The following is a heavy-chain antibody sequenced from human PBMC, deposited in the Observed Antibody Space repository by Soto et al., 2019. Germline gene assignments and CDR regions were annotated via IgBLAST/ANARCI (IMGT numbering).Heavy chain of an antibody. Sequence: SETLSLTCTVSGGAITAYYWSWIRQPVGEGLQWIGRVYSTGSTNYNPSLRSRVTMSVDTSQNQFFLRLSSVAAADTAVYYCARDEYYDSNNWFDHWGQGILVTVSS. CDR1: GGAITAYY. V-gene: IGHV4-4*07. D-gene: IGHD3-22*01. CDR2: VYSTGST. J-gene: IGHJ5*02. CDR3: ARDEYYDSNNWFDH.